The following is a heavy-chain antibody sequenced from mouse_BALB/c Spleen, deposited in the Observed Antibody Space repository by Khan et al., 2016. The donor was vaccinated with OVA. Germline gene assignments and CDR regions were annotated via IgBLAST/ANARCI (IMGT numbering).Heavy chain of an antibody. CDR2: IWWDDVK. CDR3: ARPLHGNYWYFDV. V-gene: IGHV8-8*01. D-gene: IGHD2-1*01. Sequence: QVTLKESGPGILQPSQTLSLTCSFTGFSLSTSGMGVGWIRQPSGKGLEWLAHIWWDDVKRYNPALKSRLTISKDTSSSQVFLKIASVDTADTATDYYARPLHGNYWYFDVGGAGTTVTVSS. J-gene: IGHJ1*01. CDR1: GFSLSTSGMG.